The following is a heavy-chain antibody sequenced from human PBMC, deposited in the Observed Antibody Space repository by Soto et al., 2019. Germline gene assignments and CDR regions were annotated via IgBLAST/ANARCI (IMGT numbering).Heavy chain of an antibody. CDR3: ARSSYSEEPWGYYFDY. V-gene: IGHV4-39*01. Sequence: PSETLSLTCTVSGGSISSSSYYWGWIRQPPGKGLEWIGSIYYSGSTYYNPSLKSRVTISVDTSKNQFSLKLSSVTAADTAVYYCARSSYSEEPWGYYFDYWGKGTLVTAPS. CDR1: GGSISSSSYY. D-gene: IGHD4-4*01. CDR2: IYYSGST. J-gene: IGHJ4*02.